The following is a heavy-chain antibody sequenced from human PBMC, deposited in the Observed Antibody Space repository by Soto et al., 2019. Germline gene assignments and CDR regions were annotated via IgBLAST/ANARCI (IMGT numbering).Heavy chain of an antibody. V-gene: IGHV3-23*01. CDR2: ISGSGDST. J-gene: IGHJ4*02. Sequence: EVQLLESGGGLVQPGGSLRLSCAASGFTFSSYAMNWVRQAPGKGLEWVSVISGSGDSTYYADSVKGRFTISRENSKNTLYLQMNSLRAEDTAVYFCAKRGIWAYFDDWGQGTLVTVSS. CDR3: AKRGIWAYFDD. D-gene: IGHD3-16*01. CDR1: GFTFSSYA.